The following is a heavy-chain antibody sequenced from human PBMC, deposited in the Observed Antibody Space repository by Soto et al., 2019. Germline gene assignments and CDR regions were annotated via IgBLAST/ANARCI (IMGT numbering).Heavy chain of an antibody. V-gene: IGHV3-23*01. Sequence: GGSLRLSCVGSGFSFRKYAMNWVRQAPGKGLEWVSGISGSGGSGRGFYADPVKGRFTISRDNPKNTLYLEMNSLRAEDTAVYYCAKDLDDYSSAIDFWGQGTLVTVSS. CDR2: ISGSGGSGRG. D-gene: IGHD4-4*01. CDR1: GFSFRKYA. CDR3: AKDLDDYSSAIDF. J-gene: IGHJ4*02.